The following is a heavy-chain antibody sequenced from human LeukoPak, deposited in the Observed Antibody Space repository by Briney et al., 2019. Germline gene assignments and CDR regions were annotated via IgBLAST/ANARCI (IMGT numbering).Heavy chain of an antibody. CDR1: GFTFSSYS. CDR3: ARGCAGATLCYYYMDV. Sequence: PGGSLRLSCAASGFTFSSYSMNWVRQAPGKGLEWVSSISSSSSNIYYADSVKGRFTISRDNAKNSLYLQMNSLRAEDTAVYYCARGCAGATLCYYYMDVWGKGTTATVSS. J-gene: IGHJ6*03. CDR2: ISSSSSNI. V-gene: IGHV3-21*01. D-gene: IGHD7-27*01.